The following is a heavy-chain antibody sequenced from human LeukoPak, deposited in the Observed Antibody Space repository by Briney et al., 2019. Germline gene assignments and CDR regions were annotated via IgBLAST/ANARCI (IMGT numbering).Heavy chain of an antibody. V-gene: IGHV3-23*01. J-gene: IGHJ4*02. CDR2: ISGSGIST. CDR1: GFTFSSYA. Sequence: GGSLRLSCAASGFTFSSYAMSWVRQAPAKGLEWVSSISGSGISTYYTDSVKGRLTISRDNSENTLSLQLNSLRADDTAVYYCARGRAAGDTYFEFWGQGILVTVSS. D-gene: IGHD3-16*01. CDR3: ARGRAAGDTYFEF.